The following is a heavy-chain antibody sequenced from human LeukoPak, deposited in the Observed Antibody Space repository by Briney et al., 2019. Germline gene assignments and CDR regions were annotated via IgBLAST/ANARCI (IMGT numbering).Heavy chain of an antibody. Sequence: ASVKVSCKASGYSFTSYWIGWVRQMPGKGLEWMGIIYPGDSDTRYSPSFQGQVTISADKSISTAYLQWSSLKASDTAMYYCARHEDGSADYWGQGTLVTVSS. CDR1: GYSFTSYW. V-gene: IGHV5-51*01. CDR3: ARHEDGSADY. D-gene: IGHD1-26*01. CDR2: IYPGDSDT. J-gene: IGHJ4*02.